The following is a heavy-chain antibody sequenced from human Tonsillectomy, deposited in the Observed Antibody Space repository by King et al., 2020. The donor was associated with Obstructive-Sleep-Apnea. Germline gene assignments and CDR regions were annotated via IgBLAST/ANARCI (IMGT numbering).Heavy chain of an antibody. CDR3: ARDPGGW. V-gene: IGHV3-48*01. CDR2: ISSISTTK. D-gene: IGHD6-19*01. CDR1: GFIFSTSS. Sequence: VQLVESGGGLVQPGGSLRLSCAASGFIFSTSSMNWVRQAPGKGLEWISYISSISTTKHYADSVKGRFTVSRDNAKNLLYLQMNSLRVEDTAVYYCARDPGGWWGQGTLVTVSS. J-gene: IGHJ4*02.